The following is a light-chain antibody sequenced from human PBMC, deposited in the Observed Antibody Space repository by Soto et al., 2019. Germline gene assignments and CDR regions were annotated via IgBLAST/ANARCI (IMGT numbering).Light chain of an antibody. J-gene: IGKJ1*01. CDR3: HQYGSSPWT. CDR2: GAS. V-gene: IGKV3-20*01. CDR1: QSVSNSY. Sequence: EIVLTQSPGTLSLSPGERATLSCRASQSVSNSYIAWYQQKPGQAPRFLIYGASSRATGIPDRFSGSGSGTDFTLTISRLEPEDCAVYYCHQYGSSPWTFGQGTKVEIK.